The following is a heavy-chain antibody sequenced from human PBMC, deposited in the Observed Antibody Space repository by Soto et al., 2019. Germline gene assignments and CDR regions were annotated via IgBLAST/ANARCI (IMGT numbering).Heavy chain of an antibody. CDR1: GGSISSGGYY. CDR2: IYYSGST. D-gene: IGHD3-22*01. V-gene: IGHV4-31*03. J-gene: IGHJ5*02. Sequence: QVQLQESGPGLVKPSQTLSLTCTVTGGSISSGGYYWTWIRQHPVKGLEWIGYIYYSGSTYYNSSLKSRLSISVDTSKNQFSLKLTSVTAADTAVYYCARRSPPNRNGYYWFDPWGQGTLVTVSS. CDR3: ARRSPPNRNGYYWFDP.